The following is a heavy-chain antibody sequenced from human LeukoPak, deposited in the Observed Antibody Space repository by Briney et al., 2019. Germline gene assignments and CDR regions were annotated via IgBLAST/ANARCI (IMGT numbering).Heavy chain of an antibody. V-gene: IGHV1-46*01. CDR3: ARDNNDYGDYERAFDI. J-gene: IGHJ3*02. CDR1: GYTSTSYY. CDR2: INPSGGST. Sequence: GASVKVSCKASGYTSTSYYMHWVRQAPGQGLEWMGIINPSGGSTSYAQKFQGRGTMTRDTSTSTVYMELSSLRSEDTAVYYCARDNNDYGDYERAFDIWGQGTMVTVSS. D-gene: IGHD4-17*01.